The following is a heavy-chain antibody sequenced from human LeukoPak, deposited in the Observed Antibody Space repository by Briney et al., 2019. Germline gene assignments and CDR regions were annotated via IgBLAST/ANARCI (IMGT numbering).Heavy chain of an antibody. CDR3: ARGNLSTVTTSNKGYYYYGMDV. CDR2: IYYSGTT. CDR1: GGPISSSNDY. V-gene: IGHV4-39*07. J-gene: IGHJ6*02. Sequence: PSETLSLTCTVSGGPISSSNDYWGWVRQPPGKGLEWIGSIYYSGTTYYSPSLKSRVTISVDTSKNQFSLKLSSVTAADTAVYYCARGNLSTVTTSNKGYYYYGMDVWGQGTTVTVSS. D-gene: IGHD4-17*01.